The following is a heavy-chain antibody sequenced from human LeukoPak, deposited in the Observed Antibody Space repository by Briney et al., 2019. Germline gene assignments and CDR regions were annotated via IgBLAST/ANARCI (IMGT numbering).Heavy chain of an antibody. J-gene: IGHJ4*02. D-gene: IGHD6-6*01. CDR3: ARDWKVQRADSSFDY. V-gene: IGHV1-2*02. CDR1: GYTFTGYY. Sequence: ASVKVSCKASGYTFTGYYMHWVRQAPGQGLEWMGWINPNSGGTNYAQKLQGRVTMTTDTSTSTAYMELRSLRSDDTAVYYCARDWKVQRADSSFDYWGQGTLVTVSS. CDR2: INPNSGGT.